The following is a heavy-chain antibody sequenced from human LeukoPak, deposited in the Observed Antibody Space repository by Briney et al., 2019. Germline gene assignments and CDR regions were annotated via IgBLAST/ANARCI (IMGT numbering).Heavy chain of an antibody. D-gene: IGHD2-2*01. J-gene: IGHJ6*03. Sequence: ASVKVSCKASGYTFTSYGISWVRQAPGQGLEWMGWINPNSGGTNYAQKFQGRVTMTRDTSISTAYMELSRLRSDDTAVYYCARRLVVVVPAAPRPDGYYYYMDVWGKGTTVTVSS. CDR1: GYTFTSYG. CDR3: ARRLVVVVPAAPRPDGYYYYMDV. CDR2: INPNSGGT. V-gene: IGHV1-2*02.